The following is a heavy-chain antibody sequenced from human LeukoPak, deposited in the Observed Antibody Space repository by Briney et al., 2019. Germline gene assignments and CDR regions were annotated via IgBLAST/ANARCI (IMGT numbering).Heavy chain of an antibody. V-gene: IGHV3-23*01. J-gene: IGHJ4*02. D-gene: IGHD2-2*01. CDR3: AKRYCSSTSCSFFDY. Sequence: TGGSLRLSCAASGFTFSSYSMNWVRQAPGKGLEWVSAISASGGTTYYADSVKGRFTISRDNSKNTLFLQMNSLRAEDTAVYHCAKRYCSSTSCSFFDYWGQGTLVTVSS. CDR2: ISASGGTT. CDR1: GFTFSSYS.